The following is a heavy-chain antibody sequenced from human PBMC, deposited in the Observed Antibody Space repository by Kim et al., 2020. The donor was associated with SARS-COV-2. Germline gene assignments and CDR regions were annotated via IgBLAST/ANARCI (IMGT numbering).Heavy chain of an antibody. V-gene: IGHV2-5*01. CDR3: AQSRYYDSSGGAFDT. J-gene: IGHJ3*02. Sequence: SGPTLVNPTQTLALTCTFSGFSLRRTGVGVGWIRQPPGKALEWLALLYWIDDQRFHPSLSSRLSITKDTSKNQVILTMTNMDPVHTATYYCAQSRYYDSSGGAFDTWGHGTTVTVSS. CDR2: LYWIDDQ. D-gene: IGHD3-22*01. CDR1: GFSLRRTGVG.